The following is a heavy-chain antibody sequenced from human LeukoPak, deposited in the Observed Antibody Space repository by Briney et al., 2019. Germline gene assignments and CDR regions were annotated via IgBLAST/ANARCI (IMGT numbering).Heavy chain of an antibody. J-gene: IGHJ4*02. CDR2: ISYDGSHT. D-gene: IGHD6-13*01. CDR1: GFTFRNYG. Sequence: GGSLRLSCAASGFTFRNYGMIWARQAPGKGLEWVALISYDGSHTNYADSVKGRFTISRDNSKSTLFLQMNSLRAEDTAVYYCATVRGNRDSIWYYEYWGQGTLLTVSS. V-gene: IGHV3-33*01. CDR3: ATVRGNRDSIWYYEY.